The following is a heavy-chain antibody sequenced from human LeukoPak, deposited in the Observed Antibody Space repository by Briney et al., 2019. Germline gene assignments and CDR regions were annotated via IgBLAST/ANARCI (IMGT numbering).Heavy chain of an antibody. CDR3: ARESYYYDSSGYRKPHDY. D-gene: IGHD3-22*01. V-gene: IGHV4-39*07. Sequence: SETLSLTCTVSGGSISSSSYYWGWIRQPQGKGLEWIGSIYYNGSTYYNPSLKSRVTITVDTSKNQFSLKLSSVTAADTAVYYCARESYYYDSSGYRKPHDYWGQGTLVTVSS. CDR2: IYYNGST. J-gene: IGHJ4*02. CDR1: GGSISSSSYY.